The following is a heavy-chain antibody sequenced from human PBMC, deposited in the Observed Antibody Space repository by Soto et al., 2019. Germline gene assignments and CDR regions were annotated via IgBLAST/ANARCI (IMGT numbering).Heavy chain of an antibody. CDR1: GGSISSYY. J-gene: IGHJ6*02. CDR3: ARVHHFGGDYYYGMDV. Sequence: SETLSLTCTVSGGSISSYYWSWIRQPAGKGLEGIGRIYTSGSTNYNPSLKSRVTMSVDTSKNQFSLKLSSVTAADTAVYYCARVHHFGGDYYYGMDVWGQGTTVTVTS. D-gene: IGHD3-3*01. V-gene: IGHV4-4*07. CDR2: IYTSGST.